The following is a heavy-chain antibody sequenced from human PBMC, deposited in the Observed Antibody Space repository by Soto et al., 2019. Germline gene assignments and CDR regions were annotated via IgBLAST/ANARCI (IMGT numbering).Heavy chain of an antibody. CDR3: ARDGPIITARSWFDP. D-gene: IGHD3-10*01. CDR1: GYTFTSYG. Sequence: ASVKVSCKASGYTFTSYGVSWVRQAPGQGLEWMGWISAYNGGKKYAEKFQGRVAMTTDTSTSVAYMELRSLTADDTAVYYCARDGPIITARSWFDPWGQGTQVTVSS. V-gene: IGHV1-18*04. CDR2: ISAYNGGK. J-gene: IGHJ5*02.